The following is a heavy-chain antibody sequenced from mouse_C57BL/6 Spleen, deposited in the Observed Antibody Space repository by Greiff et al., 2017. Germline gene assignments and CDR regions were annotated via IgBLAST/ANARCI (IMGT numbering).Heavy chain of an antibody. CDR2: IDPSDSYT. CDR3: ARVGTTGVDY. Sequence: VQLQQPGAELVMPGASVKLSCKASGYTFTSYWMHWVKQRPGQGLEWIGEIDPSDSYTNYNQKFKGKSTLTVDKSSSPAYMQLSSLTSEDSAVYYFARVGTTGVDYWGQGTTLTVSS. V-gene: IGHV1-69*01. D-gene: IGHD2-3*01. CDR1: GYTFTSYW. J-gene: IGHJ2*01.